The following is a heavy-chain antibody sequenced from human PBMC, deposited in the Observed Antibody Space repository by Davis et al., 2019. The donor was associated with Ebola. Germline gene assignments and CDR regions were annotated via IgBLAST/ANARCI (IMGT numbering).Heavy chain of an antibody. Sequence: PGGSLRLSCTASGFTLSGSNIHWVRQPSGKGLEWVGRIRSKVNNYATAYAVSVRGRLIISRDDSKNTTYLQMSSLQPEDTAVYYCSGGKSGMDVWGQGTTVTVSS. J-gene: IGHJ6*02. V-gene: IGHV3-73*01. CDR2: IRSKVNNYAT. CDR3: SGGKSGMDV. D-gene: IGHD3-16*01. CDR1: GFTLSGSN.